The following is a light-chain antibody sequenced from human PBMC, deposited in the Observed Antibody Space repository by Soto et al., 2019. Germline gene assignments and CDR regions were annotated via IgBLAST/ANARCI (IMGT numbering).Light chain of an antibody. CDR2: GAS. V-gene: IGKV3-20*01. Sequence: EIVLTQSPGTLSLSPGERATLSCRASQSVSSSYLAWYQQKPGQAPRLLIYGASSRATGIPDRFSGSGSGTDFTLTISRLEPEDFAVYYCQQSGSSLYTFGQGTMLEIK. J-gene: IGKJ2*01. CDR3: QQSGSSLYT. CDR1: QSVSSSY.